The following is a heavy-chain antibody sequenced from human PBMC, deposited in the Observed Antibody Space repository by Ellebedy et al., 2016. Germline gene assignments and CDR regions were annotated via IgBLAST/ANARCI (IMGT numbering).Heavy chain of an antibody. D-gene: IGHD3-22*01. Sequence: ASVKVSCKTSGYTFSDYHIHWVRQAPGQGLEWMGVIKPAGGSPIYAQKFQGRVTMTRGTPTSTVYMELSSLRSEDTAVYYCARTLTTSGSDYWGQGTPVTVSS. CDR2: IKPAGGSP. J-gene: IGHJ4*02. CDR3: ARTLTTSGSDY. V-gene: IGHV1-46*01. CDR1: GYTFSDYH.